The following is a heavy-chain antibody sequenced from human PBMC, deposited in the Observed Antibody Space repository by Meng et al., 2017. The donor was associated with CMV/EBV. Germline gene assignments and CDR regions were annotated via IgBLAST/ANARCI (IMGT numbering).Heavy chain of an antibody. CDR3: KKVSPTETPHGGQRVDV. CDR2: ISGGST. D-gene: IGHD4-23*01. V-gene: IGHV3-38-3*01. CDR1: GFTVSSNE. J-gene: IGHJ6*02. Sequence: GGPLRLSCAASGFTVSSNEMSWVRQAPGKGLEWVSSISGGSTYYADSRKGRFTISRDNSKNTLHLQMNSLRAEDTAVYYCKKVSPTETPHGGQRVDVWGQGTTVTVSS.